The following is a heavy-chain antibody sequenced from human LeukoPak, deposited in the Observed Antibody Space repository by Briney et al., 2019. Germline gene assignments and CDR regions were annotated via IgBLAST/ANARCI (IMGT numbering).Heavy chain of an antibody. J-gene: IGHJ5*02. CDR1: GGSFSGYY. CDR2: INHSGST. Sequence: SETLSLTCAVYGGSFSGYYWSWIRQPPGKGLEWIGEINHSGSTNYNPSLKSRVTISVDTSKNQFSLKLSSVTAADTAVYYCERGYALLWFGELLGNNWFDPWGQGTLVTVSS. D-gene: IGHD3-10*01. CDR3: ERGYALLWFGELLGNNWFDP. V-gene: IGHV4-34*01.